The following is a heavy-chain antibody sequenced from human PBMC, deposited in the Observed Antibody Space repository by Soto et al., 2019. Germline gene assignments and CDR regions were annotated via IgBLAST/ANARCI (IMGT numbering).Heavy chain of an antibody. V-gene: IGHV1-24*01. D-gene: IGHD3-10*01. Sequence: ASVKVSCKVSGYTLTELSMHWVRQAPGKGLEWMGGFDPEDGETIYGQKFQGRVTMTEDTSTDTAYMELSSLRSEDTAVYYCATGTHTYGSGSYLFDYWGQGTLVTVSS. J-gene: IGHJ4*02. CDR2: FDPEDGET. CDR1: GYTLTELS. CDR3: ATGTHTYGSGSYLFDY.